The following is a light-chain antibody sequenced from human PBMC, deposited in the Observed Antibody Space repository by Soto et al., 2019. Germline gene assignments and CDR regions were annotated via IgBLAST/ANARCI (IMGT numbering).Light chain of an antibody. CDR2: GDN. V-gene: IGLV1-40*01. J-gene: IGLJ3*02. CDR3: QSYDSSLSEGV. CDR1: RSNIGAGYG. Sequence: QSVLTQPPSLSGAPGQRVTISCTGSRSNIGAGYGVHWYQQYPGTAPKLLISGDNFRPSGVPDRFSVSKSGTSASLAITGLQAEDEADYYCQSYDSSLSEGVFGGGTKLTVL.